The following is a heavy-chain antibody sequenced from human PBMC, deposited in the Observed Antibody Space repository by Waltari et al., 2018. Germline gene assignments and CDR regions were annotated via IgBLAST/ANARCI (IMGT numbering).Heavy chain of an antibody. J-gene: IGHJ4*02. D-gene: IGHD6-6*01. CDR3: VRRGGSSGSLYFDF. V-gene: IGHV3-23*01. CDR1: GFSFSTPA. Sequence: EVQLLESGGDLVQPGLSLRLSCAASGFSFSTPAMRWVRLAPGKGLEWVAVITDSSDYTAYADSVKGRFTISRDKSKSTLYLQMNSLRAEDTALYYCVRRGGSSGSLYFDFWGQGTLVTVSS. CDR2: ITDSSDYT.